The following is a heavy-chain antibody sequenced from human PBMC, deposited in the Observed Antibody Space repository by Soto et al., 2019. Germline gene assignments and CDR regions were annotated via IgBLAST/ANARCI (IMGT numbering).Heavy chain of an antibody. D-gene: IGHD3-3*01. J-gene: IGHJ6*02. CDR2: INPNSGGT. CDR1: GYTFTGYY. V-gene: IGHV1-2*04. Sequence: QVQLVQSGAEVKKPGASVKVSCKASGYTFTGYYMHWVRQAPGQGLEWMGWINPNSGGTNYAQKFQGWVTMTRDTSISTADMELSRLRSDDTAVYYCARENRPIFGVVITYGMDVWGQGTTVTVSS. CDR3: ARENRPIFGVVITYGMDV.